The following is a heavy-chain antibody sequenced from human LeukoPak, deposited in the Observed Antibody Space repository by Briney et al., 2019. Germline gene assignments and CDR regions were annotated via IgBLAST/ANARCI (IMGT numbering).Heavy chain of an antibody. J-gene: IGHJ4*02. D-gene: IGHD4-11*01. CDR1: GYIFTSFG. V-gene: IGHV1-18*01. CDR2: INSYNGNT. CDR3: ARTSRFDYVAY. Sequence: ASVKVSCKASGYIFTSFGITWVRQAPGQGLEWMGWINSYNGNTNYVQRLQGRVTMTTDTSTSTAYMELRSLRSDDTAVFYCARTSRFDYVAYWGQEPRVTASS.